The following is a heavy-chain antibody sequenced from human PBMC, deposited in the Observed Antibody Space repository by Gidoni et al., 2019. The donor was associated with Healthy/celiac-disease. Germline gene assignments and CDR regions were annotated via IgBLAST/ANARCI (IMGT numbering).Heavy chain of an antibody. CDR1: GFTFSSYG. CDR2: ISYDGSNK. Sequence: QVQLVESGGGVVQPGRSLRLSCAASGFTFSSYGMHGVRQAPGKGLEWVAVISYDGSNKYYADSVKGRFTISRDNSKNTLYLQMNSLRAEDTAVYYCAKVGGVAVAGAFDYWGQGTLVTVSS. D-gene: IGHD6-19*01. V-gene: IGHV3-30*18. J-gene: IGHJ4*02. CDR3: AKVGGVAVAGAFDY.